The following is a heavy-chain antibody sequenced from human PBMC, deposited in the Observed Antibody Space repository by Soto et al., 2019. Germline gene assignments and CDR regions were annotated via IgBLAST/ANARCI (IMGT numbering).Heavy chain of an antibody. Sequence: ASVKVSCKASGGTFSSYAISWVRQAPGQGLECMGGIIPVFGTANYAQKFQGRVTINADESTSTVYMELNSLRAEDTAVYYCAKDRAQYSSGWFPFDYWGQGTLVTVSS. V-gene: IGHV1-69*13. CDR3: AKDRAQYSSGWFPFDY. D-gene: IGHD6-19*01. CDR2: IIPVFGTA. CDR1: GGTFSSYA. J-gene: IGHJ4*02.